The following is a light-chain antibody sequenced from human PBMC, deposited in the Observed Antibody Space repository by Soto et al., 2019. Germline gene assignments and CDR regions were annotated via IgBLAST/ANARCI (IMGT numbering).Light chain of an antibody. CDR1: QSVSSSY. J-gene: IGKJ1*01. CDR2: GPS. V-gene: IGKV3D-20*02. Sequence: EIVLTQSPGTLSLSPGERATLSCRASQSVSSSYLAWYQQKPGQAPRLLIYGPSSRATGIPDRFSGRGSGTDFTLTISSLETEDFAVYYCQQRSDWPPTFGPGTKVDIK. CDR3: QQRSDWPPT.